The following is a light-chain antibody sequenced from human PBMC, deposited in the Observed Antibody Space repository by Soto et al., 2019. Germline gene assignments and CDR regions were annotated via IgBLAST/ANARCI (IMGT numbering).Light chain of an antibody. CDR1: QGISNY. V-gene: IGKV1-27*01. Sequence: DIPMTQSPSSLSASVGDRVTISCRTTQGISNYLAWYQQKPGKVPQLLIYAASTLQSGVPSRFTGSGSGTDFTLTITSLQPEDVATYYCQKYNSSPRTFGQGTRVEIK. CDR2: AAS. J-gene: IGKJ1*01. CDR3: QKYNSSPRT.